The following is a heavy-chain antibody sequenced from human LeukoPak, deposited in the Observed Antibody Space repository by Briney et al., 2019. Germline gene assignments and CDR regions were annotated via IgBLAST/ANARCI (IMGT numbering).Heavy chain of an antibody. CDR1: GYTFNSYY. CDR2: INPSGGST. Sequence: ASVKVSCKASGYTFNSYYIHWVRQAPGEGLEWMGIINPSGGSTNYAQKFQGRVTMTRDTSTSTVYLEVSSLRYEDTAVYYCAREVTDYGGNRHYYFDYWGQGTLVTVSS. D-gene: IGHD4-23*01. CDR3: AREVTDYGGNRHYYFDY. V-gene: IGHV1-46*02. J-gene: IGHJ4*02.